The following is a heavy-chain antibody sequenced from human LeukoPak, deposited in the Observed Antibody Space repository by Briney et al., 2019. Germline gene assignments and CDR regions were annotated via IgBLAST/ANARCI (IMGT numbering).Heavy chain of an antibody. Sequence: GESLKISWKGSGYSFTSYCIGWVRQMPGKGLGWMGIIYPGDSDTRYSPSFQGQVTISAEKSISTAYLQWSSMKASDTAMYYCARPPAPITFTAFDIWGQGTMVTVSS. CDR3: ARPPAPITFTAFDI. CDR1: GYSFTSYC. CDR2: IYPGDSDT. J-gene: IGHJ3*02. D-gene: IGHD3-16*01. V-gene: IGHV5-51*01.